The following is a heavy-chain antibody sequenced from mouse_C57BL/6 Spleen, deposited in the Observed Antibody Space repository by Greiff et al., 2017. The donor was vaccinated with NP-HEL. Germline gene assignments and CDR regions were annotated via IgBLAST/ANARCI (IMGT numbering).Heavy chain of an antibody. CDR3: ARSWIYDGYYRFAY. D-gene: IGHD2-3*01. Sequence: EVQLQQSGPELVKPGASVKISCKASGYTFTDYYMNWVKQSHGKSLEWIGDINPNNGGTSYNQKFKGKATLTVDKSSSTAYMELRSLTSEDSAVYYCARSWIYDGYYRFAYWGQGTLVTVSA. J-gene: IGHJ3*01. CDR1: GYTFTDYY. V-gene: IGHV1-26*01. CDR2: INPNNGGT.